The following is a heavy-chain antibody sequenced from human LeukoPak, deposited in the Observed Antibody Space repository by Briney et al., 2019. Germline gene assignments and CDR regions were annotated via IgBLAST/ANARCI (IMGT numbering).Heavy chain of an antibody. V-gene: IGHV3-23*01. J-gene: IGHJ4*02. Sequence: GGSLRLSCAASGFTFSSYAMSWVRQAPGKGLEWVSAISGSGGSTYYADSVKGRFTISRDNSKNTLYLQMNSLRAEDTAVYYCARYSGSYYYPPAWDLWGQGTLVTVSS. CDR2: ISGSGGST. CDR1: GFTFSSYA. D-gene: IGHD1-26*01. CDR3: ARYSGSYYYPPAWDL.